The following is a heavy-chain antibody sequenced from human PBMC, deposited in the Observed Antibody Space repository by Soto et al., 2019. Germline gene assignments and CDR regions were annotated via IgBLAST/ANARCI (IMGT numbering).Heavy chain of an antibody. CDR2: IRSNTAGGTT. V-gene: IGHV3-15*01. J-gene: IGHJ4*02. D-gene: IGHD5-18*01. Sequence: LRLSYAASGFIFIDAWISWVRQAPGKGLEWIGRIRSNTAGGTTDYAAPVKGRFTISRDDSKKTLYLQMTSLKTEDTAVYYCTADDAIQLWSPADYWGQGTLVTVSS. CDR3: TADDAIQLWSPADY. CDR1: GFIFIDAW.